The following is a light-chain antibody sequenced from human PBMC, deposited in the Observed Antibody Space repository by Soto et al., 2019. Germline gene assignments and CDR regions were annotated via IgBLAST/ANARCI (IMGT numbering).Light chain of an antibody. V-gene: IGKV3-20*01. CDR3: QQYGGSPRT. CDR1: QSISSS. CDR2: GAS. Sequence: EIVMTQSPANLSVSPGEGVTLSCRASQSISSSLAWYQQKPGQAPRLLIYGASSRATGIPDRFSGSASGTEFTLTVSRLEPEDFAVYYCQQYGGSPRTFGQGTKVDIK. J-gene: IGKJ1*01.